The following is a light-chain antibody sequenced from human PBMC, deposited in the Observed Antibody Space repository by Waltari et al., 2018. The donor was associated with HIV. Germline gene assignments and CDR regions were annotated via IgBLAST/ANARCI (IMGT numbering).Light chain of an antibody. J-gene: IGKJ3*01. CDR3: QQLNYHPFT. Sequence: DIQLTQSPSFLSASIGDRVTITCRASQGVSTYLAWYQQKPGRAPNLLIYSASTLRSGVPSRFSGSGSVTDFTLTISGLQPEDFATYYCQQLNYHPFTFGPGTKVDIK. CDR1: QGVSTY. CDR2: SAS. V-gene: IGKV1-9*01.